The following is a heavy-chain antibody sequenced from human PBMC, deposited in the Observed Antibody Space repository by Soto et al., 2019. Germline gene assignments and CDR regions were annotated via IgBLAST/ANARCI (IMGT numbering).Heavy chain of an antibody. V-gene: IGHV3-30-3*01. D-gene: IGHD3-22*01. CDR1: GFTFSSYA. CDR2: ISYDGSNK. Sequence: QVQLVESGGGVVQPGRSLSLSCAASGFTFSSYAMHWVRQAPGKGLEWVAVISYDGSNKYYADSVKGRFTISRDNSKNTLYLQMNSLRAEDTAVYYCAREVRDDDSSGNFDYWGQGTLVTVSS. J-gene: IGHJ4*02. CDR3: AREVRDDDSSGNFDY.